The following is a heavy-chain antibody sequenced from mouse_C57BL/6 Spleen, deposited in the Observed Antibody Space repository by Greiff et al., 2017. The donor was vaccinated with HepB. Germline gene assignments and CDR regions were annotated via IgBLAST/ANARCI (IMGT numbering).Heavy chain of an antibody. V-gene: IGHV1-18*01. CDR3: ARHYGSSYVFDY. CDR2: INPNNGGT. J-gene: IGHJ2*01. D-gene: IGHD1-1*01. Sequence: EVKLQQSGPELVKPGASVKIPCKASGYTFTDYNMDWVKQSHGKSLEWIGDINPNNGGTIYNQKFKGKATLTVDKSSSTAYMELRSLTSEDTAVYYCARHYGSSYVFDYWGQGTTLTVSS. CDR1: GYTFTDYN.